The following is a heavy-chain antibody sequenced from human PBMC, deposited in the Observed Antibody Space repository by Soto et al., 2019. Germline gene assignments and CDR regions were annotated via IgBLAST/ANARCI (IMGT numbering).Heavy chain of an antibody. Sequence: SETLSLTCTVSGGSISRGGYYWSWIRQHPGKGLEWIGYIYYSGSTYYNPSLKSRVTISVDTSKNQFSLKLSSVTAADTAVYYCARTVWLGAFDIWGQGTMVTVSS. V-gene: IGHV4-31*03. CDR3: ARTVWLGAFDI. CDR1: GGSISRGGYY. CDR2: IYYSGST. J-gene: IGHJ3*02. D-gene: IGHD3-16*01.